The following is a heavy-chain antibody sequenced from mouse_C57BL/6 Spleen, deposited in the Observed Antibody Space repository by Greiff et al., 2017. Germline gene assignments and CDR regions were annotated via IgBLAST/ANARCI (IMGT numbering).Heavy chain of an antibody. J-gene: IGHJ2*01. CDR3: ARDRRDYCSSWE. CDR1: GYSITSGYY. Sequence: VQLQQSGPGLVKPSQSLSLTCSVTGYSITSGYYWNWIRQFPGNKLEWMGYISYDGSNNYNPSLKNRISITRDTSKNQFFLKLNSVTTEDTATYCCARDRRDYCSSWEWGQGTTLTVSS. D-gene: IGHD1-1*01. V-gene: IGHV3-6*01. CDR2: ISYDGSN.